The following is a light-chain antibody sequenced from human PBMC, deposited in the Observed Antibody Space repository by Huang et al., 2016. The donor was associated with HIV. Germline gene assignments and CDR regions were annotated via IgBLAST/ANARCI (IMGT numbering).Light chain of an antibody. J-gene: IGKJ2*01. CDR1: QNISDW. V-gene: IGKV1-5*03. CDR3: QHYSTHLYT. Sequence: DIQMTQSPSTLSTSVGDRFNITCRASQNISDWLAWYQLRPGQAPKLLIDRSSTLGTGVPSRFSGSGSGTDFTLSISSLQPDDFATYFCQHYSTHLYTFGQGTRL. CDR2: RSS.